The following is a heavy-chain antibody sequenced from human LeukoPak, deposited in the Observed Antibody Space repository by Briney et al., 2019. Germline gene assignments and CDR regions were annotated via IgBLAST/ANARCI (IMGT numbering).Heavy chain of an antibody. D-gene: IGHD3-22*01. CDR1: GFTVSSYA. V-gene: IGHV3-23*01. Sequence: GGSLRLSCAASGFTVSSYAMSWVRQAPGKGLEWGSAISGSGGSTYYADSVKGRFTISRDNSKNTLYLQMNSLRAEDTAVYYCAKVSSYDSSGYDAFDIWGQGTMVTVSS. CDR2: ISGSGGST. CDR3: AKVSSYDSSGYDAFDI. J-gene: IGHJ3*02.